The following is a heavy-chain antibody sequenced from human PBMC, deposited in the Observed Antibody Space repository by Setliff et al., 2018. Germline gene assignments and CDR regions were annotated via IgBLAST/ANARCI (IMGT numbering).Heavy chain of an antibody. D-gene: IGHD3-3*01. CDR3: AKDYITIFGVVNDAFDI. J-gene: IGHJ3*02. V-gene: IGHV3-23*01. CDR2: ISGSGGST. CDR1: GFTFSSYA. Sequence: PGGSLRLSCAASGFTFSSYAMSWVRQAPGKGLEWVSAISGSGGSTYYADPVKGRFTISRDNSKNTLYLQMNSLRAEDTAVYYCAKDYITIFGVVNDAFDIWGQGTMVTVSS.